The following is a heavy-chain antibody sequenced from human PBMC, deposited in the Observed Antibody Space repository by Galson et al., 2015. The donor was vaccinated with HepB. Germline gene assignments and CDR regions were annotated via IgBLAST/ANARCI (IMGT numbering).Heavy chain of an antibody. CDR1: GPRFPTNW. D-gene: IGHD5-18*01. CDR3: ARGGLYSFFY. J-gene: IGHJ4*02. V-gene: IGHV5-51*01. CDR2: IYPGVSDI. Sequence: QSGAEVTKPGGSLRISCKTSGPRFPTNWIGWVRQMPGKGLEWMGLIYPGVSDISYSPSFQGQVTISADKSITTAYLQWNTLKASDTAMYYCARGGLYSFFYWGQGTQVTVSS.